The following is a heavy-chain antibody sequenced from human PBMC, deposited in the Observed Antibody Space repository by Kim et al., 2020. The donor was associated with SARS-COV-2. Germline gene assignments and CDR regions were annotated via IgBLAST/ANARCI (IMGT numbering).Heavy chain of an antibody. D-gene: IGHD3-22*01. J-gene: IGHJ3*02. CDR2: IRSKAYGGTT. CDR3: TRCLSDSSGYYYGDAFDI. Sequence: GGSLRLSCTASGFTFGDYAMSWVRQAPGKGLEWVGFIRSKAYGGTTEYAASVKGRFTISRDDSKSIAYLQMNSLKTEDTAVYYCTRCLSDSSGYYYGDAFDIWGQGTMVTVSS. V-gene: IGHV3-49*04. CDR1: GFTFGDYA.